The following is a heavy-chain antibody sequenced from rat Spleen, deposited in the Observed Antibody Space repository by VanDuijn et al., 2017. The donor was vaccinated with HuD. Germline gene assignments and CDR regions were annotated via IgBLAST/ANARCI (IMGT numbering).Heavy chain of an antibody. V-gene: IGHV5-29*01. J-gene: IGHJ2*01. CDR2: ISYGDSSGHSST. Sequence: EVQLVESDGGLVQPGRSLKLSCAASGFTFSNYGMHWIRQATTKGLEWVATISYGDSSGHSSTYYRDSVKGRFTISRDNAKSTLSLQMDSLRSEDTATYYCARRHYGYTDYFDYWGQGVMVTVSS. CDR1: GFTFSNYG. CDR3: ARRHYGYTDYFDY. D-gene: IGHD1-9*01.